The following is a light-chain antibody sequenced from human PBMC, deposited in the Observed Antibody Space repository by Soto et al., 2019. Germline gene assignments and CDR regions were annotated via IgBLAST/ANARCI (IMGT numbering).Light chain of an antibody. CDR2: DVS. J-gene: IGLJ1*01. CDR1: SSDVGGYNY. V-gene: IGLV2-14*01. Sequence: QPALTQPASVSGSPGQSITISCTGTSSDVGGYNYVSWYQQHPGKAPKFMIYDVSNRPSGVSNRFSGSKSGNTASLTISGLQAEDEADYYCCSYTTSNTRQIVLGTGTKVTVL. CDR3: CSYTTSNTRQIV.